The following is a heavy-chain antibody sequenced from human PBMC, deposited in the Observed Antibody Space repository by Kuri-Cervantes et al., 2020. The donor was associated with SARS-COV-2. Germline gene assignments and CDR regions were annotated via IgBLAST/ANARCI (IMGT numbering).Heavy chain of an antibody. CDR1: GFTFSSYE. CDR2: ISSSGSTI. V-gene: IGHV3-48*03. J-gene: IGHJ5*01. Sequence: GSLRLSCAASGFTFSSYEMNWVRQAPGKGLEWVSYISSSGSTIYYADSVKGRFTISRDNAEDSLYLQMSSLRAEDTAFYYCVRDLNWAFDFWGQGTLVTVSS. CDR3: VRDLNWAFDF. D-gene: IGHD3-16*01.